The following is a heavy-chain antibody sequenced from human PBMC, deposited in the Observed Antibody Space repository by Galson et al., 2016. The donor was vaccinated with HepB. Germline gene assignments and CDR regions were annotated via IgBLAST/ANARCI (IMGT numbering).Heavy chain of an antibody. Sequence: SLRLSCAVSGFIFSDYAMHWVRQAPGKGLEWVADISYDGSEEYYADSLKGRFTISRGNCRDTLYLQMNSLRPEDTAVYYCTKDPQFYVTRGVWDNWGQGALVTVSS. D-gene: IGHD3-10*01. CDR1: GFIFSDYA. CDR2: ISYDGSEE. J-gene: IGHJ4*02. V-gene: IGHV3-30*07. CDR3: TKDPQFYVTRGVWDN.